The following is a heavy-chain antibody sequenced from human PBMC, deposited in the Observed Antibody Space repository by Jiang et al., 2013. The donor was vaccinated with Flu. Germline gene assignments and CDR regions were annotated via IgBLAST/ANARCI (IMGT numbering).Heavy chain of an antibody. D-gene: IGHD6-6*01. CDR1: GYTFTDYT. J-gene: IGHJ3*02. Sequence: SVKVSCKASGYTFTDYTIHWVRQAPGQRLEWMGWINTGSGNTKYSQNFQGRVTITRDTSATTAYMELSTLRSEDTAVYYCAREKLSSLDAFDIWGQGTKVTVSS. CDR3: AREKLSSLDAFDI. CDR2: INTGSGNT. V-gene: IGHV1-3*04.